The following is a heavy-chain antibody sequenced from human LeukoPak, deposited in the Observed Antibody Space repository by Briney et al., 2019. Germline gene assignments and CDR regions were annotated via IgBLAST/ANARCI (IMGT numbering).Heavy chain of an antibody. CDR1: GGPFSSYA. Sequence: ASVKVSCKASGGPFSSYAISWVRQAPGQGLEWMGRIIPILRITNYAQSFQGRVTITADKSTSTAYMEVSSLRSEDTAVYYCAGDLLPDLYSSGGFYFDYWGQGTLVTVSS. V-gene: IGHV1-69*04. CDR3: AGDLLPDLYSSGGFYFDY. J-gene: IGHJ4*02. D-gene: IGHD6-19*01. CDR2: IIPILRIT.